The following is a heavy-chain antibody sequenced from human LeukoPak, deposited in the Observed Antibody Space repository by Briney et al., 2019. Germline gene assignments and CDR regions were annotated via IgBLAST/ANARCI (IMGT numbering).Heavy chain of an antibody. V-gene: IGHV4-4*07. Sequence: SETLSLTCTVSGGSISSYYWSWIRQPAGKGLEWIGRIYTSGSTNYNPSLKSRVTMSVDTSKNQFSLKLSSVTAADTAVYYCARHGAEGEYYYYYYMDVWGKGTTVTVSS. D-gene: IGHD3-10*01. CDR3: ARHGAEGEYYYYYYMDV. CDR1: GGSISSYY. CDR2: IYTSGST. J-gene: IGHJ6*03.